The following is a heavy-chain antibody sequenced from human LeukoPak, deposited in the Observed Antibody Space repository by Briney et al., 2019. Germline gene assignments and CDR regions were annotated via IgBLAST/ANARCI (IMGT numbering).Heavy chain of an antibody. CDR3: ARARGWLRLYYFDY. CDR1: GWSFSGYY. V-gene: IGHV4-34*01. CDR2: INHSGST. D-gene: IGHD5-12*01. J-gene: IGHJ4*02. Sequence: PSETLSLTCAVDGWSFSGYYWSWIRHPPGKGRDWIGEINHSGSTNYSPSLKSRVTISVDTSKNQFSLKLSSVTAADTAVYYCARARGWLRLYYFDYWGQGTLVTVSS.